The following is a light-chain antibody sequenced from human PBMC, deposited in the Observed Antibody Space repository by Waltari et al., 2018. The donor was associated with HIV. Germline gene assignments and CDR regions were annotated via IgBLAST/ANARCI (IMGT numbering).Light chain of an antibody. V-gene: IGLV1-44*01. CDR3: AAWDDSLSALL. Sequence: QSVLTQPPSPSGTPGQRVTISCSGSSSNIGSNAVNWFQHLSGPAPRLLIQRDNQRPSGVPDRVSGSKSGTSASLAITGLQSEDEAVYYCAAWDDSLSALLFGGGTRLTVL. J-gene: IGLJ2*01. CDR1: SSNIGSNA. CDR2: RDN.